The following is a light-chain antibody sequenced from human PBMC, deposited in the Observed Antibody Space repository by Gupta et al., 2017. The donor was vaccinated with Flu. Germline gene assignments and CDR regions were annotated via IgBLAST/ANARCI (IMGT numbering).Light chain of an antibody. CDR2: GNC. CDR1: SSNFGAGYD. CDR3: QSKDSSRSGWV. V-gene: IGLV1-40*01. J-gene: IGLJ3*02. Sequence: TMSCTETSSNFGAGYDVLWYHRFPRTTPEHLIYGNCNRPSGVPDRFSVAKSGTGATLTITGLQADDEANYYCQSKDSSRSGWVFGRGTKLTVL.